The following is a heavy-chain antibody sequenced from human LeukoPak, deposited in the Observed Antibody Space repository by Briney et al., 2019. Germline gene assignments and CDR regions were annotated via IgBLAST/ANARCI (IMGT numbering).Heavy chain of an antibody. V-gene: IGHV1-2*02. CDR1: GYXFTGYY. D-gene: IGHD3-10*01. CDR3: ANWGGYGSWSYFDY. J-gene: IGHJ4*02. Sequence: ASVKVSCKTSGYXFTGYYMHWVRQAPGQGLEWMGWINPNSGGTNYAQKFQGRVTMTRDTSISTAYMELSRLTSDDTAVYYCANWGGYGSWSYFDYWGQGTRSPSPQ. CDR2: INPNSGGT.